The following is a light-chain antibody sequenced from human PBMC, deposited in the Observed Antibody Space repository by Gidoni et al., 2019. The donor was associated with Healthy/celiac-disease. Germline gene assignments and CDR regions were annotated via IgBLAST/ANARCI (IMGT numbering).Light chain of an antibody. CDR3: QQYNSYSKT. J-gene: IGKJ1*01. CDR2: KAS. V-gene: IGKV1-5*03. Sequence: DIQMTQSPSTLSASVGDRATITCRASQSISSWLAWYQQKPGKAPKLLIYKASSLESGVPSRFSGSGSGTEVTLNISSLQPDDFATYYCQQYNSYSKTFGQGTKVEIK. CDR1: QSISSW.